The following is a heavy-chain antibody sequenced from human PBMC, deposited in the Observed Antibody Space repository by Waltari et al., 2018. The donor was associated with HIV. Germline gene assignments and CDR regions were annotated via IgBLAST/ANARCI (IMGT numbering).Heavy chain of an antibody. D-gene: IGHD2-2*02. CDR1: GYTFTNNA. V-gene: IGHV7-4-1*02. CDR3: ARHTAGWYDA. J-gene: IGHJ5*02. CDR2: INTKTGNP. Sequence: QVQLVQSGSELKKPGASVKVSCKASGYTFTNNAVNWGRQAPGQGLEWMGGINTKTGNPAYAQGCTGRFAFSSDPPVSTAYRQLSSLKAEDTAFYYCARHTAGWYDAWGQGTLVTVSS.